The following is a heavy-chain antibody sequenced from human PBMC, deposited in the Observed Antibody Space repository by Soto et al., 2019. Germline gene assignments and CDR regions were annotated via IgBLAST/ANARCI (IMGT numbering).Heavy chain of an antibody. CDR2: INHSGST. CDR1: GGSFSGYY. J-gene: IGHJ4*02. Sequence: PSETLSLTCAVYGGSFSGYYWSWIRQPPGKGLEWIGEINHSGSTNYNPSLKSRVTISVDTSKNQFSLKLSSVTAADTAVYYCARGGLEARPVAVPYYFDYWGQGTLVTVSS. V-gene: IGHV4-34*01. CDR3: ARGGLEARPVAVPYYFDY. D-gene: IGHD6-19*01.